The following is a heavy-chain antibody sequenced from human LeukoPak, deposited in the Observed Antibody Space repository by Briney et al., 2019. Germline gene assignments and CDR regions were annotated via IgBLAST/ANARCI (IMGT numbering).Heavy chain of an antibody. CDR2: INPNSGGT. D-gene: IGHD1-26*01. J-gene: IGHJ5*02. V-gene: IGHV1-2*02. CDR1: GYTFTGYY. Sequence: MSGESLKISCKASGYTFTGYYMHWVRQAPGQGLEWMGWINPNSGGTNYAQKFQGRVTMTRDTSISTAYMELSRLRSDDTAVYYCARETLIVGANWFDPWGQGTLVTVSS. CDR3: ARETLIVGANWFDP.